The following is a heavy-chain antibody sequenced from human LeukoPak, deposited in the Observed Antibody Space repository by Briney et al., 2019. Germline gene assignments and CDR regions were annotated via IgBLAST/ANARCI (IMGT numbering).Heavy chain of an antibody. D-gene: IGHD4-17*01. CDR2: ISGSGHDI. CDR3: STEPRSLLY. V-gene: IGHV3-11*01. J-gene: IGHJ4*01. Sequence: GGSLRLSCAASGFTFSDSYMTWVRQAPGKGVEWVAYISGSGHDINYSDSVKGRFTISRDNAKNSLYLQLNSLRPEDTALYYCSTEPRSLLYWGHGTLVTVSS. CDR1: GFTFSDSY.